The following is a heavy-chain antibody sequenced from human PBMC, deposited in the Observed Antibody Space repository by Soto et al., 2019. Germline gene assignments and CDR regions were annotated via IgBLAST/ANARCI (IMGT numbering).Heavy chain of an antibody. CDR3: ARGEPGSNYLNY. Sequence: SVNVSCKASGGTFSSYTISWVRQAPGQGLEWMGRIIPILGIANYAQKFQGRVTITADKSTSTAYMELSSLRSADTAVYYCARGEPGSNYLNYWGQGTLVTVSS. CDR1: GGTFSSYT. J-gene: IGHJ4*02. CDR2: IIPILGIA. V-gene: IGHV1-69*02. D-gene: IGHD4-4*01.